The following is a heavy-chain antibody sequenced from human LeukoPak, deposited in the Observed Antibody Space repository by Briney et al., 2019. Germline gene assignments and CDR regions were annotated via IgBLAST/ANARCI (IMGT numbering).Heavy chain of an antibody. CDR3: ARGSNWSFDY. J-gene: IGHJ4*02. CDR1: GDSVSSNTPA. D-gene: IGHD6-13*01. Sequence: SQTLSLTCAISGDSVSSNTPAWNWIRQSPSRGLEWLGRTYYRSKWYNNYAESVKSLISINPDTSKNQFSLQLNSVTPEDTAVYYCARGSNWSFDYWGQGTLVTVCS. V-gene: IGHV6-1*01. CDR2: TYYRSKWYN.